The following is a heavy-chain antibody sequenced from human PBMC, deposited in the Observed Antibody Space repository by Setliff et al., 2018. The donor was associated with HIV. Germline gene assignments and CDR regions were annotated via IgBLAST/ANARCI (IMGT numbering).Heavy chain of an antibody. CDR3: ARATGPTFYFDS. V-gene: IGHV4-59*11. Sequence: SETLSLTCAVSGVSISSQYWSWIRQPPGRGLEWIGFVYYSVNYKYNPSLKSRVTISEDTSKNQFSLRLKSVTAADTALYYCARATGPTFYFDSWGQGTLVTVSS. CDR1: GVSISSQY. D-gene: IGHD3-3*02. J-gene: IGHJ4*02. CDR2: VYYSVNY.